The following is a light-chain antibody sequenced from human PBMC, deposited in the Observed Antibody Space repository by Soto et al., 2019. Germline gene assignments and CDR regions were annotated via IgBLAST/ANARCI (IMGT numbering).Light chain of an antibody. J-gene: IGLJ1*01. Sequence: QSVLTQSPSASGSPGQSVTISCTGTSSDVGGYNFVSWYQQHPGKAPKLMIYEVTKRLSGVPDRFSGSKSGNTASLTVSGLQAEDEADYYCSSYTSSSTVGVFGTGTKVTVL. V-gene: IGLV2-8*01. CDR1: SSDVGGYNF. CDR3: SSYTSSSTVGV. CDR2: EVT.